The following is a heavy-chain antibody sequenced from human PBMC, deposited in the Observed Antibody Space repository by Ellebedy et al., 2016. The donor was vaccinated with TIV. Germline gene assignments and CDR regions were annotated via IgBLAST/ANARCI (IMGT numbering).Heavy chain of an antibody. Sequence: GESLKISCAASGFTFSSYAMSWVRQAPGKGLEWVSAISGSGGSTYYADSVKGRFTISRDNSKNTLYLQMNSLRAEDTAVYYCARDGGAAGDYPLPDYWGQGTLVTVSS. V-gene: IGHV3-23*01. CDR2: ISGSGGST. D-gene: IGHD4-17*01. J-gene: IGHJ4*02. CDR1: GFTFSSYA. CDR3: ARDGGAAGDYPLPDY.